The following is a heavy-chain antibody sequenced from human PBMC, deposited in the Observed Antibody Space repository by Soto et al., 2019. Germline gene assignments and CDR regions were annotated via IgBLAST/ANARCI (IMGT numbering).Heavy chain of an antibody. V-gene: IGHV3-30*03. D-gene: IGHD2-8*02. J-gene: IGHJ4*02. CDR2: ISRDGRTK. CDR1: GFTVSSYG. Sequence: GGSLRLSCAVSGFTVSSYGMHWVRKAPGKGLEWVAVISRDGRTKFYADSVEGRFTISKDSSRNTLFLEMDSLRSDDMAVYYCTGEVASGYWGQGTLVTVSS. CDR3: TGEVASGY.